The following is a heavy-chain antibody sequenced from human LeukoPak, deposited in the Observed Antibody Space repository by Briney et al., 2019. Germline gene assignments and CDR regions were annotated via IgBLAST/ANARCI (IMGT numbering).Heavy chain of an antibody. Sequence: GGSLRLSCAASGFSFSTYAMSWVRQAPGEGLEWVSGVNGNGGSTSYADSVKGRFTIFRDNSKNTVYLQMNSLRVEDTAVYYCAKSLYGGCDYWGQGTVVTVSS. J-gene: IGHJ4*02. V-gene: IGHV3-23*01. D-gene: IGHD3-16*02. CDR3: AKSLYGGCDY. CDR1: GFSFSTYA. CDR2: VNGNGGST.